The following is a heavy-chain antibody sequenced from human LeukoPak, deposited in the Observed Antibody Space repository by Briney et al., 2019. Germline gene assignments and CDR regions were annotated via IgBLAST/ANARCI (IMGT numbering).Heavy chain of an antibody. D-gene: IGHD2-15*01. CDR1: GGSISSGSYY. CDR3: AMPYCSGGSCYPDAFDI. J-gene: IGHJ3*02. Sequence: SETLSLTCTVSGGSISSGSYYWRWLRQPPGRGLEWIARIYTSGRADYNQSLKSRVTISVDTSKDQFSLKLSSVTAADTAVYYCAMPYCSGGSCYPDAFDIWGQGTMVTVSS. V-gene: IGHV4-61*02. CDR2: IYTSGRA.